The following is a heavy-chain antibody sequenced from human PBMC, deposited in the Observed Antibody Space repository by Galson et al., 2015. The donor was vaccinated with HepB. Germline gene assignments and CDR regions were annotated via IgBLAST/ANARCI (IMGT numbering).Heavy chain of an antibody. J-gene: IGHJ3*01. CDR1: GFRFHYYA. V-gene: IGHV3-64D*06. CDR3: VKEDILTGYSVVSFHF. CDR2: ISHNGGAT. D-gene: IGHD3-9*01. Sequence: SLRLSCAGSGFRFHYYALHWVRQAPGKGLEFVSGISHNGGATKFADSVRDRFTISRDNSKNTMYLQMNSLRTEDTAVYYCVKEDILTGYSVVSFHFWGRGTMVTVAS.